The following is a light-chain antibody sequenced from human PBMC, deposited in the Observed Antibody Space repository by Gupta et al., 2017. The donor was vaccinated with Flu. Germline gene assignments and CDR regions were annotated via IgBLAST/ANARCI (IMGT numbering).Light chain of an antibody. CDR2: GAS. CDR3: QQYNNWPPLT. CDR1: QSVSSN. J-gene: IGKJ4*01. V-gene: IGKV3-15*01. Sequence: EIVMTQSPATLSVSPWERATLSCRASQSVSSNLAWYQQKPGQAPRLLIYGASTRATGIPARFSSSGWCTEFTLTISSRQSEDFAVYYCQQYNNWPPLTSGGGTKVEIK.